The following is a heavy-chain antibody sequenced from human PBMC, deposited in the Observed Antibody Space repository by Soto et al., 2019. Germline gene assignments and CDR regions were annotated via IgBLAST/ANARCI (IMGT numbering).Heavy chain of an antibody. CDR1: GDSISNSRFY. Sequence: PSETLALTCSVSGDSISNSRFYWAWIRQPPGEGLEWIGSIYHTGNAYYNPSLKSRVTISVDTSKNQFSLKLSSVTAADTAVYYCARSDGRYWGQGTLVTVSS. CDR3: ARSDGRY. J-gene: IGHJ4*02. CDR2: IYHTGNA. V-gene: IGHV4-39*07.